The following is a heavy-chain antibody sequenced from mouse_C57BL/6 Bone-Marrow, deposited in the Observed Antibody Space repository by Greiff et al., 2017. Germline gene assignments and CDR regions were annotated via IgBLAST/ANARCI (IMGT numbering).Heavy chain of an antibody. CDR3: AMDYYGYAYFDY. D-gene: IGHD2-2*01. V-gene: IGHV1-31*01. Sequence: DVKLVESGPELVKPGASVKISCKASGYSFTGYYMHWVKQSHGNILDWIGYIYPYNGVSSYNQKFKGKATLTVDKSSSTAYMELRSLTSEDSAVYYCAMDYYGYAYFDYWGQGTTLTVSS. CDR1: GYSFTGYY. J-gene: IGHJ2*01. CDR2: IYPYNGVS.